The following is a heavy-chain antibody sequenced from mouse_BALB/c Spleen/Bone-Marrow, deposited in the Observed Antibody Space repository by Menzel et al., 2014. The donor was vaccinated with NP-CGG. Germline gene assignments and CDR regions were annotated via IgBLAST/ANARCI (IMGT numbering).Heavy chain of an antibody. J-gene: IGHJ3*01. V-gene: IGHV5-6-5*01. CDR1: GFTFSSYA. CDR3: ARGGGYDYGSWFVY. Sequence: DVNLVDTRGSLINPGGSLKLSCAASGFTFSSYAMSWVRQTPEKRLEWVASISSGGSTYYPDSVKGRFTISRDNARNILYLQMSSLRSEDTAMYYCARGGGYDYGSWFVYWGQGT. CDR2: ISSGGST. D-gene: IGHD2-4*01.